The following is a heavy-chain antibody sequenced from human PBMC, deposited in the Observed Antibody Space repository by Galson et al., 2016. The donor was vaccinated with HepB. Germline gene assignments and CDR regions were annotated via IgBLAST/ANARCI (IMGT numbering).Heavy chain of an antibody. J-gene: IGHJ4*01. CDR1: GFSLSTNGLG. V-gene: IGHV2-5*02. CDR2: IYWDDNK. D-gene: IGHD3-10*02. Sequence: ALVKPTQALTLTCSFSGFSLSTNGLGVGWIRQPPGKALEWLALIYWDDNKRYSPSLKNRLAITKDTSKNQVVLTMSNMDPVDTGTYYCARSRASISATGNVFGPGGQGSLVTVSS. CDR3: ARSRASISATGNVFGP.